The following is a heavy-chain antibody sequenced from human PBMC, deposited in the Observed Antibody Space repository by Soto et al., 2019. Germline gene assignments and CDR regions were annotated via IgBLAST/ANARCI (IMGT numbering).Heavy chain of an antibody. J-gene: IGHJ6*02. D-gene: IGHD3-10*01. CDR1: GGSISSADHY. CDR3: VTDIINTGYYYYDMDV. CDR2: IYHSGNA. V-gene: IGHV4-30-4*01. Sequence: SETLSLTCTVSGGSISSADHYWSWIRQPPGKGLEWIGYIYHSGNAYYSPSLKSRVTMSIDTSKNQFSLDLNSVTAADTAMYYCVTDIINTGYYYYDMDVWGQGTTVTVSS.